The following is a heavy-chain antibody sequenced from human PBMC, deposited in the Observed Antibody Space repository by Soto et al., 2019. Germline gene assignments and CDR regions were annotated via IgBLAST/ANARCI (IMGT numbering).Heavy chain of an antibody. D-gene: IGHD2-15*01. V-gene: IGHV3-30*18. J-gene: IGHJ5*02. CDR3: AKAGYCSGGSCGNWFDP. CDR1: GFTFSSYG. Sequence: QVQLVESGGGVVQPGRSLRLSCAASGFTFSSYGMHWVRQAPGKGLEWVAVISYDGSNKYYADSVKGRFTISRDNSKNTLYLQMNSLSAEDTAVYYCAKAGYCSGGSCGNWFDPWGQGTLVTVSS. CDR2: ISYDGSNK.